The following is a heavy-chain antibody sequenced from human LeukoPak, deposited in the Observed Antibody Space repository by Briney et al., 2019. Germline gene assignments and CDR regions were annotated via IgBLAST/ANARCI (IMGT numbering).Heavy chain of an antibody. Sequence: GGSLRLSCAASGFVLSNYAMHWVRQPAGKGLEWVSALGTAGDTFYPGSVKGRFTISRDNAKKSLFLQMSSLRAEDTAIYYCARQSTPHGNFDYWGQGTLVTVSS. CDR3: ARQSTPHGNFDY. J-gene: IGHJ4*02. CDR1: GFVLSNYA. V-gene: IGHV3-13*01. CDR2: LGTAGDT. D-gene: IGHD5-24*01.